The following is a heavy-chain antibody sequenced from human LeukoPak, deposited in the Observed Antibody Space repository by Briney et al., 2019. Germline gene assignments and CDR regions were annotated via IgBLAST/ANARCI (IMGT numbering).Heavy chain of an antibody. J-gene: IGHJ4*02. CDR1: GFTFRDYY. CDR3: ARDWRPFNTPGDY. Sequence: GGSLRLSCAASGFTFRDYYMSWARQAPGKGLEWVSYISSSGSTIYYADAVKGRFTISRDNAKNSLYLQMNSLRAEDTAVYYCARDWRPFNTPGDYWGQGTLVTVSS. V-gene: IGHV3-11*01. D-gene: IGHD3-10*01. CDR2: ISSSGSTI.